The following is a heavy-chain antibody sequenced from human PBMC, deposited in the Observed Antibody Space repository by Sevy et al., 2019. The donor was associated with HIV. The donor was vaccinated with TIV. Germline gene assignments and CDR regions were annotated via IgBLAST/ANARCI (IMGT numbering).Heavy chain of an antibody. V-gene: IGHV3-53*01. CDR2: LYSGGST. CDR1: EFTVSSSY. Sequence: GGSLRLSCAASEFTVSSSYMSWVRQAPGKGLKWVSILYSGGSTYYAASVKGRFAVSRDNSKNTLYLQMNSLRAEDTAVYYCARAGTGSYRAYFDYWGQRTLVTVSS. J-gene: IGHJ4*02. CDR3: ARAGTGSYRAYFDY. D-gene: IGHD1-26*01.